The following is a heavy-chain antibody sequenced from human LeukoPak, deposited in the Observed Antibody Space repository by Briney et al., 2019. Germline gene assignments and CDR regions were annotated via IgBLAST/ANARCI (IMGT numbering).Heavy chain of an antibody. CDR1: GFTFSSYA. CDR3: ARDKWGNWDLDY. V-gene: IGHV3-30-3*01. J-gene: IGHJ4*02. Sequence: GGSLRLSCAASGFTFSSYAMHWVRQAPGKGLEWVAVISYDGSNKYYADSVKGRFTISRDNSKNTLYLQMNSLRAEDTAVYYCARDKWGNWDLDYWGQGTLVTVS. CDR2: ISYDGSNK. D-gene: IGHD7-27*01.